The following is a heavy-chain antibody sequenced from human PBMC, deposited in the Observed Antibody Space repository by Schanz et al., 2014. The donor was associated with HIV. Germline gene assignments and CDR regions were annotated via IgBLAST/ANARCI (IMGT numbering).Heavy chain of an antibody. V-gene: IGHV3-30*18. Sequence: QEQLVESGGGVVQPGRSLRLSCVASGFNFNSYGMHWVRQAPGKGLEWVAVISYDGTKKHYADSVKGRFTISRDNSKNSLSLQMTTLRIDDTAVYYCAKPEYDSRGNSQSHFDYWGQGTLVTVSS. CDR1: GFNFNSYG. CDR3: AKPEYDSRGNSQSHFDY. J-gene: IGHJ4*02. CDR2: ISYDGTKK. D-gene: IGHD3-22*01.